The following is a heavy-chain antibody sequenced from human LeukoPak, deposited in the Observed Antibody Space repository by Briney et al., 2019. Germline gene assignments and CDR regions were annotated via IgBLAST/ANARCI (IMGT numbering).Heavy chain of an antibody. Sequence: PSETLSLTCSVSGASLTRPTYYQWSWIRQPPGKGLESIGSLFSTGSATLNPSLKSRVTMSLDTSKSQFSLKLSSVTAEDSAVYYCARFKSGGFSYFDSWGQGTLVAVSS. D-gene: IGHD3-3*01. CDR3: ARFKSGGFSYFDS. V-gene: IGHV4-61*01. CDR1: GASLTRPTYY. J-gene: IGHJ4*02. CDR2: LFSTGSA.